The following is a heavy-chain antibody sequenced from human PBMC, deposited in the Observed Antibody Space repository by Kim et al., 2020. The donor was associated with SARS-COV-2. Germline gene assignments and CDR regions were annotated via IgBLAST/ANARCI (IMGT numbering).Heavy chain of an antibody. CDR2: INPSGGST. J-gene: IGHJ5*02. Sequence: ASVKVSCKASGYTFTSYYMHWVRQAPGQGLEWMGIINPSGGSTSYAQKFQGRVTMTRDTSTSTVYMELSSLRSEDTAVYYCARSGLPTTIAAAGKLWFDPWGQGTLVTVSS. D-gene: IGHD6-13*01. CDR3: ARSGLPTTIAAAGKLWFDP. V-gene: IGHV1-46*01. CDR1: GYTFTSYY.